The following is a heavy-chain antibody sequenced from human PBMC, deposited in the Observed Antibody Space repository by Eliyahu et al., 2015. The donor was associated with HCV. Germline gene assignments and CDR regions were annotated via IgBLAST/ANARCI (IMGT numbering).Heavy chain of an antibody. CDR1: GFTFSSYG. Sequence: QVQLVESGGGVVQPGRSLRLSCAASGFTFSSYGMHWVRQAPGKGLEWVAVISYDGSNKYYGDSVKGRFTISRDNSKNTLYLQMNSLRAEDTAVYYCAKDRLRSYYYYGMDVWGQGTTVTVSS. CDR2: ISYDGSNK. J-gene: IGHJ6*02. D-gene: IGHD2-21*02. CDR3: AKDRLRSYYYYGMDV. V-gene: IGHV3-30*18.